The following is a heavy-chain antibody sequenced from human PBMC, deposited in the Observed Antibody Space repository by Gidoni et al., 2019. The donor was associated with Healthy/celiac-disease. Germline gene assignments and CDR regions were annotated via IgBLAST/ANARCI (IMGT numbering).Heavy chain of an antibody. CDR1: GFTFSSYG. CDR3: ARGGKKNGYNYYYYGMDV. CDR2: IWDDGSNK. V-gene: IGHV3-33*01. Sequence: QVQLVESGGGVVQPGRSLRLSCAASGFTFSSYGLHWGRQAPGKGLEWVAVIWDDGSNKYYADSVKGRFTISRDNSKNTLYLQMNSLRAEDTAVYYCARGGKKNGYNYYYYGMDVWGQGTTVTVSS. J-gene: IGHJ6*02. D-gene: IGHD5-18*01.